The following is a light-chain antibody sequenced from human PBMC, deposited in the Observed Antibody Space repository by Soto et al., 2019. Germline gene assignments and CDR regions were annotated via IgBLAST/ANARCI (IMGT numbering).Light chain of an antibody. V-gene: IGKV1-5*03. Sequence: DIQMTQSPSTLSASVGDRVTNTCRASQSISIWLAWYQQKPGQAPKLLIYKASSLQSGVPSRFSGSGSGTEFTLTISSLQPDDFATYYCQQYNSYSRTFGQGTKVEIK. CDR1: QSISIW. CDR2: KAS. CDR3: QQYNSYSRT. J-gene: IGKJ1*01.